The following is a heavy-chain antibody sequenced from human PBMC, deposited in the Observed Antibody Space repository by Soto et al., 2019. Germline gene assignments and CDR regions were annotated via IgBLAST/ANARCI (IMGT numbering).Heavy chain of an antibody. CDR3: ARCSLVVVPAPGFAP. CDR2: IYYSGTT. Sequence: QVQLQESGPGLVKPSETLSLTCTVSGGSISSGGYYWSWIRQHPGKGLVWIGYIYYSGTTYYNPSLTSRVTISVDTSKTQFSLKLSSVSAADTALYYCARCSLVVVPAPGFAPWGRGTLVTVSS. V-gene: IGHV4-31*03. D-gene: IGHD2-2*01. J-gene: IGHJ5*02. CDR1: GGSISSGGYY.